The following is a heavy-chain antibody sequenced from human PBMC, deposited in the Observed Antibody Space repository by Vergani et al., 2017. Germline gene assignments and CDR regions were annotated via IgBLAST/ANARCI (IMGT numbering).Heavy chain of an antibody. J-gene: IGHJ4*02. D-gene: IGHD3-10*01. Sequence: EVQLVESGGGLVQPGGSLRLSCAASGFTFDDYAMHWVRQAPGKGLEWVSGISWNSGSIGYADSVKGRLTISRDNAKNMLFLQMNNLRTEDTAIYYCAKQYFVSGNYLFDYWGQGTLVTVSS. V-gene: IGHV3-9*01. CDR1: GFTFDDYA. CDR2: ISWNSGSI. CDR3: AKQYFVSGNYLFDY.